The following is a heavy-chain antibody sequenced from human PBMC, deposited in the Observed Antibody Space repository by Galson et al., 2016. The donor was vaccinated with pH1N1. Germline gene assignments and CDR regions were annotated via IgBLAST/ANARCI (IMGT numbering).Heavy chain of an antibody. CDR2: IHYNGNT. V-gene: IGHV4-39*02. Sequence: ETLSLTCSVSGGSIRSSSYYWGWIRQPPGKGLEWIATIHYNGNTYHNPSLKSRVTMSVDTSKNHVSLQLSSVTAAATAVYYCAREGGNADKWQWYFDLWGRGTLVSVFS. J-gene: IGHJ2*01. CDR1: GGSIRSSSYY. CDR3: AREGGNADKWQWYFDL. D-gene: IGHD5-12*01.